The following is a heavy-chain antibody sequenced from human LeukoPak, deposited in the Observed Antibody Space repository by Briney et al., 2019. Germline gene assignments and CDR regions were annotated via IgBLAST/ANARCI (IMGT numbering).Heavy chain of an antibody. CDR2: IYYSGST. Sequence: SETLSLTCTVSGGSISSGGYYWSWIRQHPGKGLEWIGYIYYSGSTYYNPSLKSRVTISVDTSKNQFSLKLSSVTAADTAVYYCSRDTAAATVDYWGQGTLVTVSS. D-gene: IGHD6-13*01. J-gene: IGHJ4*02. CDR1: GGSISSGGYY. V-gene: IGHV4-31*03. CDR3: SRDTAAATVDY.